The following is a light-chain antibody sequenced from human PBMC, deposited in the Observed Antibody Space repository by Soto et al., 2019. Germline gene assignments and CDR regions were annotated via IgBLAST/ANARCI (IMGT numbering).Light chain of an antibody. CDR1: QSVSSN. CDR3: QQYNDWPPYT. CDR2: GAS. V-gene: IGKV3-15*01. J-gene: IGKJ2*01. Sequence: ETVMTQSPATLSVSPGERATLSCRASQSVSSNLAWYQQKPGQAPRLLIYGASARATGIPGRFSGSGSGTEFTLTIKSLQSEDFAVYYCQQYNDWPPYTFGQGTKVDIK.